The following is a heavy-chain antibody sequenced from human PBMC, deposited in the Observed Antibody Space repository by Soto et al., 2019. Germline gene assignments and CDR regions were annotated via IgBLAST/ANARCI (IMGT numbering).Heavy chain of an antibody. CDR3: AKDRGWSSADLDY. D-gene: IGHD6-19*01. CDR2: ISYDGSKK. CDR1: GFTFSSFG. Sequence: QVQLVESGGGVVQPGRSLRLSCAASGFTFSSFGMHWVRQVPGKGLEWVALISYDGSKKYYADSVKGRFTISRDKSKNTLYLQMNRLRVEDTAVYYWAKDRGWSSADLDYWGQGTLVTVSS. V-gene: IGHV3-30*18. J-gene: IGHJ4*02.